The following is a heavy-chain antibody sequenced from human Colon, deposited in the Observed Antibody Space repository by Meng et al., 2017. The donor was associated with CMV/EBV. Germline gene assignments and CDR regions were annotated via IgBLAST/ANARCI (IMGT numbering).Heavy chain of an antibody. D-gene: IGHD1-26*01. V-gene: IGHV3-21*01. CDR3: ARDFQFGEWDEPYYFDS. CDR1: GFSFSDYG. CDR2: ISSRTTYI. J-gene: IGHJ4*02. Sequence: ESLKISCVASGFSFSDYGMNWVRQAPGKGPEWVASISSRTTYIKYGDSVRGRFTISRDNGKNSVSLQMSGLRAEDTAIYYCARDFQFGEWDEPYYFDSWGQGTLVTVSS.